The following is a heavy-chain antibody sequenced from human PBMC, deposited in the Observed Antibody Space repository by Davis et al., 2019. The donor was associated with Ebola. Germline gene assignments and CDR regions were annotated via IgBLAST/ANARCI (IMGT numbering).Heavy chain of an antibody. Sequence: GESLKISCTDSVITFSSYAMTWVRQAPGKGLEWVSAISGSGGSTYYADSVKGRFTISRDNSKNTLYLQMSSLRSEDTAVYYCARDLGTMVDVWGQGTTVTVSS. CDR2: ISGSGGST. CDR3: ARDLGTMVDV. D-gene: IGHD3-10*01. CDR1: VITFSSYA. V-gene: IGHV3-23*01. J-gene: IGHJ6*02.